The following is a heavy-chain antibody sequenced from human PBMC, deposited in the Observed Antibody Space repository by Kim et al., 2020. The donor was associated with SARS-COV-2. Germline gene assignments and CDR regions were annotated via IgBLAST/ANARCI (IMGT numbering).Heavy chain of an antibody. J-gene: IGHJ4*01. CDR3: TTYIVGATFVDY. CDR2: IKSKTDGGTT. CDR1: GFTFSNAW. D-gene: IGHD1-26*01. Sequence: GGSLRLSCAASGFTFSNAWMSWVRQAPGKGLEWVGRIKSKTDGGTTDYAAPVKGRFTISRDDSKNTLYLQMNSLKTEDTAVYYCTTYIVGATFVDYWGHGTLATVSS. V-gene: IGHV3-15*01.